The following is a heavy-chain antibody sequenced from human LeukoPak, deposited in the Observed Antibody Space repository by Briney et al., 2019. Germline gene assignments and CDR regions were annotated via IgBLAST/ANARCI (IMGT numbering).Heavy chain of an antibody. J-gene: IGHJ4*02. D-gene: IGHD2-15*01. CDR3: AKGYCSGGSCYGGH. Sequence: GGSLRLSCAGSGFTFSSYGMGWVRQAPGKGLEWVSSISAGGTTYYADSVKGRFSISRDNSKNTVYLQVNSLRAEDTAVYYCAKGYCSGGSCYGGHWGQGTLVTVSS. V-gene: IGHV3-23*01. CDR1: GFTFSSYG. CDR2: ISAGGTT.